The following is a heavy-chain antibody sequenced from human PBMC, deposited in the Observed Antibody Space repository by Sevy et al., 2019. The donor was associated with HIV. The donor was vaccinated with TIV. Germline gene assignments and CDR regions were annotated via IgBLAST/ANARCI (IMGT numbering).Heavy chain of an antibody. Sequence: VSLKVSCKVSGYTLTKLPMHWVRQAPGKGLEWMGGFDPEDGETIYAQRFQGRVTMTEDTSTDTAYMELSSLRSEDTAVYYCATLDFWSENPFYGTDVWGQGTTVTVSS. J-gene: IGHJ6*02. V-gene: IGHV1-24*01. CDR2: FDPEDGET. D-gene: IGHD3-3*01. CDR1: GYTLTKLP. CDR3: ATLDFWSENPFYGTDV.